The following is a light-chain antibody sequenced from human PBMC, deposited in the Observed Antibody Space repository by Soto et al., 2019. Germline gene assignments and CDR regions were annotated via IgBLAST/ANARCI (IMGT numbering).Light chain of an antibody. J-gene: IGKJ5*01. CDR1: QSIRRY. V-gene: IGKV1-39*01. CDR3: QQYNSYSIT. Sequence: DIQMTHSPSSLSASVGYRVTITFRASQSIRRYLNWYQQKQGKAPKLLIYAASSLQSGVPSRLSGSGYGTELAITISSMKNDDFETYYCQQYNSYSITFGHGTRLEIK. CDR2: AAS.